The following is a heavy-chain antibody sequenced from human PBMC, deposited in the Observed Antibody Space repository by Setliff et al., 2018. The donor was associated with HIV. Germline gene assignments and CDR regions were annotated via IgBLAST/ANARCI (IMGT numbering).Heavy chain of an antibody. D-gene: IGHD3-22*01. CDR2: INPSSGST. CDR1: GYTFTSYY. J-gene: IGHJ4*02. Sequence: GASVKVSCKASGYTFTSYYMHWVRQAPGQGLEWMGIINPSSGSTTYAQKFQGRVTMTRDTSTSTVYMELSSLRSDDTAVYYCARDPYYYDSSGYNFDYWGQGTLVTVSS. CDR3: ARDPYYYDSSGYNFDY. V-gene: IGHV1-46*01.